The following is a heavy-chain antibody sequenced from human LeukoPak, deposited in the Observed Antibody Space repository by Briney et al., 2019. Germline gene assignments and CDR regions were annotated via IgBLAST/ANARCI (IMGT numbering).Heavy chain of an antibody. V-gene: IGHV3-7*01. CDR2: IKQDGSEK. Sequence: GGSLRLSCAASGFTFSSYWMSWVRQAPGKGLEWVANIKQDGSEKYYVDSVKGRFTISRDNAKNSLYLQMNSLRAEDTAVYYCARDHSSSSWYPVYYYGMDVWGQGTTVTVSS. D-gene: IGHD6-13*01. CDR3: ARDHSSSSWYPVYYYGMDV. CDR1: GFTFSSYW. J-gene: IGHJ6*02.